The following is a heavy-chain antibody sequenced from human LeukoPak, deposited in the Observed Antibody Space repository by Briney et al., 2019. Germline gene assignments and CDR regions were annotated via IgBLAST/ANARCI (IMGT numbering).Heavy chain of an antibody. J-gene: IGHJ4*02. V-gene: IGHV3-23*01. CDR3: AKGRCSGGSCSGIFEY. Sequence: GGSLRLSCAASGFTFSSYWMNWVRQAPGKGLEWVSGISGSGGSTYYADSVKGRFTISRDNSKNTLYVQMNSLRAEDTAVYYCAKGRCSGGSCSGIFEYWGQGTLVTVSS. CDR1: GFTFSSYW. D-gene: IGHD2-15*01. CDR2: ISGSGGST.